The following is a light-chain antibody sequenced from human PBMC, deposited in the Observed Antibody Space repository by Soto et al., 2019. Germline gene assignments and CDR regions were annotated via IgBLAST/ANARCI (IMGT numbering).Light chain of an antibody. CDR3: QQYNNWPPIT. V-gene: IGKV3-15*01. CDR2: GAS. CDR1: QSVSTN. J-gene: IGKJ5*01. Sequence: EFVLTQSPDTLALSPGETATLSCRASQSVSTNLAWYQHKPGQAPRLLIYGASTRATGIPARFSGSWSGTEFTLTISSLQSEDFAVYYSQQYNNWPPITFGQGTRLEIK.